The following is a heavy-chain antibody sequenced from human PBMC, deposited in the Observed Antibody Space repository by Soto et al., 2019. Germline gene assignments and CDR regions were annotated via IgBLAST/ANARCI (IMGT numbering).Heavy chain of an antibody. CDR2: ITDTGGDA. CDR1: GLTFGSRA. Sequence: PGGSLRLSCVASGLTFGSRAMSWVRQAPGEGLQWVSTITDTGGDAKYADSVRGRFVISRDNSKKILYLQMTSLTAEDSAMYFCARGSTDSYPGSRIFDFWGRGTLVTVS. D-gene: IGHD3-10*01. J-gene: IGHJ4*02. CDR3: ARGSTDSYPGSRIFDF. V-gene: IGHV3-23*01.